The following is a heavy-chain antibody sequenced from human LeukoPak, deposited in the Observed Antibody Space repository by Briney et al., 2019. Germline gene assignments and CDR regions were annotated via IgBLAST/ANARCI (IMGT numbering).Heavy chain of an antibody. CDR1: GGSFSGYY. Sequence: SETLSLTCAVYGGSFSGYYWSWIRQPPGKGLEWIGEINHSGSTNYNPSLKSRVTISVDTSKNRFSLKLSSVTAADTAVYYCARGAGYSSSWYHLTYYFDYWGQGTLVTVSS. CDR3: ARGAGYSSSWYHLTYYFDY. J-gene: IGHJ4*02. D-gene: IGHD6-13*01. V-gene: IGHV4-34*01. CDR2: INHSGST.